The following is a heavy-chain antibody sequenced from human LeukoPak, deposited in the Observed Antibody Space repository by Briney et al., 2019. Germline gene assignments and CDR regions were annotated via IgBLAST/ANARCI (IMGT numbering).Heavy chain of an antibody. CDR1: GYTFTGYY. Sequence: ASVKVSCKASGYTFTGYYMHWVRQAPGQGLEWMGRINPNSCGTNYAQKFQGRVTMTRDTSISTAYMELSRLRSDDTAVYSCARGVLVSPYYFDYWGQGTLVTVSS. CDR3: ARGVLVSPYYFDY. J-gene: IGHJ4*02. V-gene: IGHV1-2*06. D-gene: IGHD4/OR15-4a*01. CDR2: INPNSCGT.